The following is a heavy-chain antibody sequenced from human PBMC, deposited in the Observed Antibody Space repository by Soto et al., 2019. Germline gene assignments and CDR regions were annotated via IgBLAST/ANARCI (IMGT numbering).Heavy chain of an antibody. CDR3: TRGAGQGSGRYA. CDR1: GYIFTSFG. CDR2: VSTYNGNT. Sequence: QVQLVQSGAEVKKPGASVKVSCKASGYIFTSFGITWVRQAPGQGLEWMGWVSTYNGNTKYEQKLQDRVAMSTDTSTSTAYMGMRCLRSDKTAVFFGTRGAGQGSGRYAWGQGTLFTVSP. V-gene: IGHV1-18*01. D-gene: IGHD3-10*01. J-gene: IGHJ5*02.